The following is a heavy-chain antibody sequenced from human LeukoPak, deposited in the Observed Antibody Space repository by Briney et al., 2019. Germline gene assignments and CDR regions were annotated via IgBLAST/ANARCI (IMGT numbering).Heavy chain of an antibody. V-gene: IGHV4-39*07. J-gene: IGHJ4*02. CDR2: IYYSGST. D-gene: IGHD5-24*01. CDR1: GGSISSSSYY. Sequence: SETLSLTCTVSGGSISSSSYYWGWIRQPPGKGLELIGSIYYSGSTYYNPSLKSRVTISVDTSKNQFSLKLSSVTAADTAVYYCARVRDGYNYSDYWGQGTLVTVSS. CDR3: ARVRDGYNYSDY.